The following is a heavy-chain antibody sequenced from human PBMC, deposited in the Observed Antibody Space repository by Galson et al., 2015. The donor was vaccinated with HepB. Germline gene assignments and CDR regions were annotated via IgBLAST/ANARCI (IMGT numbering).Heavy chain of an antibody. CDR3: ARDRNPGYTSSWYGDFDY. J-gene: IGHJ4*02. D-gene: IGHD6-13*01. Sequence: SLRLSCAASGFTFSSYWMTWVRQAPGKGLEWVANIRQDGSEKSYVDSVKGRFTISRDNAKNSLYVQMNSLRADDTAVYYCARDRNPGYTSSWYGDFDYWGQGTLVTVSS. V-gene: IGHV3-7*03. CDR1: GFTFSSYW. CDR2: IRQDGSEK.